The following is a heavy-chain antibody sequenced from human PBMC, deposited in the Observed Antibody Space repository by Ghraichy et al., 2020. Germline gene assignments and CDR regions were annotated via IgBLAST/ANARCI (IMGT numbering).Heavy chain of an antibody. CDR3: ARDGDSSGYYYYYYGMDV. CDR1: GGTFSSYA. CDR2: IIPIFGTA. J-gene: IGHJ6*02. V-gene: IGHV1-69*13. Sequence: SVKVSCKASGGTFSSYAISWVRQAPGQGLEWMGGIIPIFGTANYAQKFQGRVTITADESTSTAYMELSSLRSEDTAVYYCARDGDSSGYYYYYYGMDVWGQGTTVTVSS. D-gene: IGHD3-22*01.